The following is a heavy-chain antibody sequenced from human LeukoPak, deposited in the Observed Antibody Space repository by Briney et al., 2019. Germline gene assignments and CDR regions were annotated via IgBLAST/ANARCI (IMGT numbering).Heavy chain of an antibody. CDR3: ARDSGRFYIDY. J-gene: IGHJ4*02. V-gene: IGHV3-48*04. CDR2: ISARGTTI. D-gene: IGHD5-12*01. Sequence: GGSLRLSCAASGFTFSTYSMNWLRQAPGKGLEWLSYISARGTTIYYADSLKGRLTISRDNAKNSLYLQINSLRADDTAIYYCARDSGRFYIDYWGQGTLVTVFS. CDR1: GFTFSTYS.